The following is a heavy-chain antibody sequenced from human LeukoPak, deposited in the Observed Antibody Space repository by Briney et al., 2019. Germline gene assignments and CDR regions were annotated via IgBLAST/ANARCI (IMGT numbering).Heavy chain of an antibody. CDR3: ASAKYAFWSGYYTWWFDP. V-gene: IGHV4-59*01. CDR1: GGSISSYY. D-gene: IGHD3-3*01. CDR2: IYYSGST. J-gene: IGHJ5*02. Sequence: SETLSLTCTVSGGSISSYYWSWIRQPPGKGLEWIGYIYYSGSTNYNPSLKSRVTISVDTSKNQFSLKLSSVTAADTAVYYCASAKYAFWSGYYTWWFDPWGQGTLVTVSS.